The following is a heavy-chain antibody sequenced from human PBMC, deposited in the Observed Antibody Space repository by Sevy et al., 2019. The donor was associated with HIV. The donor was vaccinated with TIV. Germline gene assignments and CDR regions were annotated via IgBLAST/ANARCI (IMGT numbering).Heavy chain of an antibody. CDR1: GFTFRTYW. CDR3: ARLSSPMPDSGWYDFFDH. D-gene: IGHD6-19*01. V-gene: IGHV3-7*01. Sequence: GGSLRLSCAASGFTFRTYWMSWVRQAPGKGLEWVANIKPDGSDKNYMDSVKGRFTISRDNAKNSLYLHVSSLRAEDTAVYYCARLSSPMPDSGWYDFFDHWGQGTLVIVSS. CDR2: IKPDGSDK. J-gene: IGHJ4*02.